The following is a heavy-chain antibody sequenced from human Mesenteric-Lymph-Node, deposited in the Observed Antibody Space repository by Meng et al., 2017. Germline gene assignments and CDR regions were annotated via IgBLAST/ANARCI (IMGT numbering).Heavy chain of an antibody. CDR3: ARVALGIQLWTLVYGMDV. Sequence: ASVKVSCKASGYTFTSYGISWVRQAPGQGLEWMGWISAYNGNTNYAQKLQGRVTVTTDTSTSTAYMELRSLRSDDTAVYYCARVALGIQLWTLVYGMDVWGQGTTVTVSS. D-gene: IGHD5-18*01. CDR1: GYTFTSYG. V-gene: IGHV1-18*01. J-gene: IGHJ6*02. CDR2: ISAYNGNT.